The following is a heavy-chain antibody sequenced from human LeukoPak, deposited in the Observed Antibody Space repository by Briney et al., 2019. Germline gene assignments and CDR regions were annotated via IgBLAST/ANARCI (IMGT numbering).Heavy chain of an antibody. J-gene: IGHJ5*02. CDR2: FDPEDGKT. CDR3: ATGSEYSSTIGWFDP. Sequence: ASVKVSCKVSGYTLTELSMHWVRQAPGKGLEWMGGFDPEDGKTIYAQKFQGRVTMTEDTSTDTAYMELSSLRSGDTAVYYCATGSEYSSTIGWFDPWGQGTLVTVSS. CDR1: GYTLTELS. D-gene: IGHD6-6*01. V-gene: IGHV1-24*01.